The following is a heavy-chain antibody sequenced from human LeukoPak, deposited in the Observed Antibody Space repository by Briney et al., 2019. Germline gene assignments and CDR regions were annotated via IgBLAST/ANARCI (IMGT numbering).Heavy chain of an antibody. J-gene: IGHJ4*02. CDR3: AKDAQRGFDYSNSLEY. CDR2: IWHDGSSK. D-gene: IGHD4-11*01. Sequence: PGGSPRLSYAASGFIFSHYGMHWVRQAPGKGLEWVAVIWHDGSSKYYADSVKGRFTISRDNSENTVYLQMNSLRAEDTAVYYCAKDAQRGFDYSNSLEYWGQGDLVTVSS. CDR1: GFIFSHYG. V-gene: IGHV3-33*06.